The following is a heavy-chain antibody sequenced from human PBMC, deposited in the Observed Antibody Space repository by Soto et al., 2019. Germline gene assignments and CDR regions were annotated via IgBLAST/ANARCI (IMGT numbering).Heavy chain of an antibody. Sequence: PGGSLRLSCAASGFTFSSYEMNWVLQAPGKGLEWVSYISSSGSTIYYADSVKGRFTISTDNAKNSLYLQMNSLRAEDTAVYYCARDVGVLDYWGQGTLVTVSS. CDR1: GFTFSSYE. D-gene: IGHD3-16*01. J-gene: IGHJ4*02. V-gene: IGHV3-48*03. CDR2: ISSSGSTI. CDR3: ARDVGVLDY.